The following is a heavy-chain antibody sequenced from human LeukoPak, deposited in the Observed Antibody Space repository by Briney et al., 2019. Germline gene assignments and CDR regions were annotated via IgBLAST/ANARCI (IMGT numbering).Heavy chain of an antibody. CDR3: ARNSSDWYGYMDV. D-gene: IGHD6-19*01. V-gene: IGHV1-18*01. Sequence: ASVKVPCKASGYTFNSYGISWVRQGTGQGLEWMGWISTYNGYANYAQRLQGRVTMTTETSTSTAYMELRSLRSDDTAVYYCARNSSDWYGYMDVWGKGTTVTVSS. CDR2: ISTYNGYA. J-gene: IGHJ6*04. CDR1: GYTFNSYG.